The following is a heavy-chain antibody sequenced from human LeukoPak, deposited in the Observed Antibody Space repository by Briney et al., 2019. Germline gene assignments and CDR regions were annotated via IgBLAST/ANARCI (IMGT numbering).Heavy chain of an antibody. CDR3: ARAVDYGDYGYFDY. D-gene: IGHD4-17*01. J-gene: IGHJ4*02. V-gene: IGHV3-11*01. CDR2: ISSSGSTI. CDR1: GFTFSDYD. Sequence: GGSLRLSCAASGFTFSDYDMSWIRQAPGKGLEWVSYISSSGSTIYYADSVKGRFTISRDNAKNSLYLQMNSLRAEDTAVYYCARAVDYGDYGYFDYWGQGTLVTVSS.